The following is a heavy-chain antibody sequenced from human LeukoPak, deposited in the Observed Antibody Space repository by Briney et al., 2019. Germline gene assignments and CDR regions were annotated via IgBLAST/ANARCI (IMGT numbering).Heavy chain of an antibody. J-gene: IGHJ5*02. V-gene: IGHV3-23*01. Sequence: GGSLRLSCAVSASTFSSYGMSWVRQAPGKGLEWVSAISGSGGSTYYADSVKGRFTISRYNPKNTLYLQMNSLRAEDTAVYYCAKTPYYYDSSGQTNWFDPWGQGTLVTVSS. CDR3: AKTPYYYDSSGQTNWFDP. CDR1: ASTFSSYG. D-gene: IGHD3-22*01. CDR2: ISGSGGST.